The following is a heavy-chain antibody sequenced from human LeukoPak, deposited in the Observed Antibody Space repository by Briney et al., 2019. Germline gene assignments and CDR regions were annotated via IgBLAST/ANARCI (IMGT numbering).Heavy chain of an antibody. V-gene: IGHV1-46*01. CDR3: ARDPLGLMTTALSSISGLVY. D-gene: IGHD4/OR15-4a*01. J-gene: IGHJ4*02. CDR2: IKPSGGST. Sequence: ASVKVSCKASGYTFTSYYMHWVRQAPGQGLEWMGIIKPSGGSTSYAQKFQGRATITADKSTSTAYMELSSLRSEDTAVYYCARDPLGLMTTALSSISGLVYWGQGTLVTVSS. CDR1: GYTFTSYY.